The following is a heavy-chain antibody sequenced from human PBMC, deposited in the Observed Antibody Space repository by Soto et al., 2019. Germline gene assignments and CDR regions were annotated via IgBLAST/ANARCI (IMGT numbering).Heavy chain of an antibody. V-gene: IGHV1-69*12. D-gene: IGHD6-13*01. CDR3: AREVAADGTFREDVFDI. J-gene: IGHJ3*02. Sequence: QVHLVQSGAEVKKPGSSVKVSCKASGGTFSNHAINWVRQAPGQGLEWMGRIIPIFTPTNYAQQFQGRVTITADESTITAYMELSSLKYDDTAIYYCAREVAADGTFREDVFDIWGQGTMVTVSS. CDR1: GGTFSNHA. CDR2: IIPIFTPT.